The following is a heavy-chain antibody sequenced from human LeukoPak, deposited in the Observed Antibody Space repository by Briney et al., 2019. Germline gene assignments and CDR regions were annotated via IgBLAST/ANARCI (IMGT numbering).Heavy chain of an antibody. J-gene: IGHJ4*02. CDR2: ISSSGSTI. Sequence: GGSLRLSCAASGFTFSSYEMNWVRQAPGKGLEWVSYISSSGSTIYYADSVKGRFTISRDNAKNSLYLQMNSLRAEDTAVYYCARDVQWLRETNDYWGQGTLVTVSS. D-gene: IGHD5-12*01. CDR1: GFTFSSYE. V-gene: IGHV3-48*03. CDR3: ARDVQWLRETNDY.